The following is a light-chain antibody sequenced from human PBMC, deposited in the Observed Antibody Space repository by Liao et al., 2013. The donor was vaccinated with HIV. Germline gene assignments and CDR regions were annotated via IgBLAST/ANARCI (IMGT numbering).Light chain of an antibody. CDR3: QVWDSSSDLHVV. CDR1: NIGSIS. J-gene: IGLJ2*01. CDR2: YDS. Sequence: SYELTQPPSVSVAPGKTARITCGGNNIGSISVHWYQQKPGQAPLLVIYYDSDRPSGIPERFSGSNSGNTATLTISRVEAGDEADYYCQVWDSSSDLHVVFGGGTKLTVL. V-gene: IGLV3-21*04.